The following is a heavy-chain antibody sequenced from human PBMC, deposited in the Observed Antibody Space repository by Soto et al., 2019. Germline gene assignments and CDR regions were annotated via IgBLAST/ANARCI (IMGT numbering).Heavy chain of an antibody. CDR2: IWYDGSNK. CDR1: GFTFSSYG. J-gene: IGHJ5*01. D-gene: IGHD2-2*01. V-gene: IGHV3-33*01. CDR3: ARVVSVVVPAAMGWFDY. Sequence: GGSLRLSCAASGFTFSSYGMHWVRQAPGKGLEWVAVIWYDGSNKYYADSVKGRFTISRDNSKNTLYLQMNSLRAEDTAVYYCARVVSVVVPAAMGWFDYWGQGTLVTVSS.